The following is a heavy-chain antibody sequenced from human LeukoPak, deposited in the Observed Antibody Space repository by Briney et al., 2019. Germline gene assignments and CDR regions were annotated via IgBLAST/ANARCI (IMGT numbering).Heavy chain of an antibody. CDR2: INPNSGGT. V-gene: IGHV1-2*02. Sequence: RASVKVSCKASGYTFSAYYMHWVRQAPGEGLEWMGWINPNSGGTKYAQKFQGRVTMTRDTSISTVYMELSSLRSDDTAVYYCARGGGTYHVDYWGQGTLVTVSS. J-gene: IGHJ4*02. CDR1: GYTFSAYY. D-gene: IGHD2-21*01. CDR3: ARGGGTYHVDY.